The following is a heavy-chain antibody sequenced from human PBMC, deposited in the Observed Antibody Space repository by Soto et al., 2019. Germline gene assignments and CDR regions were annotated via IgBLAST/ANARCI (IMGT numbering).Heavy chain of an antibody. CDR1: GFTFDDYA. D-gene: IGHD6-13*01. V-gene: IGHV3-9*01. CDR3: LGIAAAGYYYYYYMDV. CDR2: ISWNSGSI. Sequence: EVQLVESGGGLVQPGRSLRLSCAASGFTFDDYAMHWVRQAPGKGLEWVSGISWNSGSIGYADSVKGRFTISRDNAQNSLYLQMNSLRAEDTALYYCLGIAAAGYYYYYYMDVWGKGTTVTVSS. J-gene: IGHJ6*03.